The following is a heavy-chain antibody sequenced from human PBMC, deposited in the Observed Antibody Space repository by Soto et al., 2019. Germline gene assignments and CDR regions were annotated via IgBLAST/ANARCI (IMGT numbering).Heavy chain of an antibody. CDR3: ERDSSAAGPDY. CDR2: IWYDGSNK. J-gene: IGHJ4*02. CDR1: GFTFSSYG. Sequence: PGGSLRLSCAASGFTFSSYGMHWVRQAPGKGLEWVAVIWYDGSNKYYADSVKGRFTISRDNSKNTLYLQMNSLRAEDTAVYYCERDSSAAGPDYWGQGTIVTVYS. D-gene: IGHD6-13*01. V-gene: IGHV3-33*01.